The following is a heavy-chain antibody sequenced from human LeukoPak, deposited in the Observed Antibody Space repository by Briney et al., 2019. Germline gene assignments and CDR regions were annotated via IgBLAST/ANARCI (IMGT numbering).Heavy chain of an antibody. D-gene: IGHD3-3*01. CDR1: GFIFSSYG. V-gene: IGHV3-48*01. Sequence: GGSLRLSCAASGFIFSSYGMNWVRQAPGKGLEWVSYISSSSSSIYYADSVKGRFTISRDNAQNSLYLQMNSLRAEDTALYYCAKDFWSGYYSGYFDYWGQGTLVTVSS. J-gene: IGHJ4*02. CDR2: ISSSSSSI. CDR3: AKDFWSGYYSGYFDY.